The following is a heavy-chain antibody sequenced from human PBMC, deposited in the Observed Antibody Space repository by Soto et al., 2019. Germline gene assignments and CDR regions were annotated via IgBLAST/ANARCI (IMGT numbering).Heavy chain of an antibody. V-gene: IGHV3-23*01. J-gene: IGHJ6*02. CDR1: GFTFSSYS. CDR3: ARYIPGVRYYGMDV. D-gene: IGHD2-2*01. Sequence: PGGSLRLSCAASGFTFSSYSMNWVRQAPGKGLEWVSAISGSGGSTYYADSVKGRFTISRDNSGNTLFLEMYSLRAEDTAVYYCARYIPGVRYYGMDVWGQGTTVTVSS. CDR2: ISGSGGST.